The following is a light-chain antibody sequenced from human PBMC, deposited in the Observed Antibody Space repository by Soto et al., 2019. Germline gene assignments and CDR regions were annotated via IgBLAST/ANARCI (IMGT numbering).Light chain of an antibody. CDR3: QQYNNWWT. Sequence: EVLMTQSPATLSVSPGERATLSCRASQSVSRHLAWYQQTSGQAPRLLIYDASNRAIGIPARFSGSGSGTDFTLTISSLQSEDFGVYYCQQYNNWWTFGQGTKVDIK. V-gene: IGKV3D-15*01. J-gene: IGKJ1*01. CDR2: DAS. CDR1: QSVSRH.